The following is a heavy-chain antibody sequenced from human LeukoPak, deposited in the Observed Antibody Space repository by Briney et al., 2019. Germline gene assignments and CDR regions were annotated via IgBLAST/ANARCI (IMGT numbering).Heavy chain of an antibody. Sequence: SGPTLVNPTQTLTLTCTFSGFSLSTSGVGVGWIRQPPGKALVWLALIYWNDDKRYSPSLKSRLTITKDTSKNQVVLTMTNMDPVDTATYYCAHSGGSWYGDWFDPWGQGTLVTVSS. CDR3: AHSGGSWYGDWFDP. D-gene: IGHD6-13*01. V-gene: IGHV2-5*01. CDR2: IYWNDDK. J-gene: IGHJ5*02. CDR1: GFSLSTSGVG.